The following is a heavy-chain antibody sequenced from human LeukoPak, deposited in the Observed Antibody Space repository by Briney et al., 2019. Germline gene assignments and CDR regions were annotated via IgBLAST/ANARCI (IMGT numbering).Heavy chain of an antibody. J-gene: IGHJ6*03. V-gene: IGHV4-38-2*02. Sequence: SETLSLTCTVSGYSISSGHYWVWIRQPPGKGLEYIGNIYHSGSSHYNPSLKSRVTISVDTSNNQFSLKLSSVTAADTAVYYCARAKNPYYYYYYMDFWGRGTTVTVSS. CDR3: ARAKNPYYYYYYMDF. CDR2: IYHSGSS. CDR1: GYSISSGHY.